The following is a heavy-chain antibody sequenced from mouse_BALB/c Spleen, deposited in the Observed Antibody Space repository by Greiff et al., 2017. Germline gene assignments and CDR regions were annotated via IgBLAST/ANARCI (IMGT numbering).Heavy chain of an antibody. D-gene: IGHD1-2*01. CDR2: IWSDGST. CDR3: ARHSHYYGYAMDY. CDR1: GFSLTSYG. J-gene: IGHJ4*01. Sequence: QVQLKESGPDLVAPSQSLSITCTVSGFSLTSYGVHWVRQPPGKGLEWLVVIWSDGSTTYNSALKSRLSISKDNSKSQVFLKMNSLQTDDTAMYYCARHSHYYGYAMDYWGQGTSVTVSS. V-gene: IGHV2-6-2*01.